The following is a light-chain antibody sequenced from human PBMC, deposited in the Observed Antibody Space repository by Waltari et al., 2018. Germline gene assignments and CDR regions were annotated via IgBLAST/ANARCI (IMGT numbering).Light chain of an antibody. Sequence: FMLPQPHSVSESPGQTVTISCTRSSGHIATNYVQWYQQRPGSAPTKVIYEDNQRPSGVPDRFSGSIDSSSNSASLIISGLKAEDEADYYCQSFDSSHVVFGGGTKLTVL. CDR3: QSFDSSHVV. CDR1: SGHIATNY. J-gene: IGLJ2*01. V-gene: IGLV6-57*03. CDR2: EDN.